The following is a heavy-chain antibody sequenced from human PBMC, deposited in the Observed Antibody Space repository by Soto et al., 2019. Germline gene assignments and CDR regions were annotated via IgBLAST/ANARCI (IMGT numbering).Heavy chain of an antibody. CDR3: ARVSNPQVWEYFQH. CDR2: ISYDGSNK. V-gene: IGHV3-30-3*01. Sequence: QVQLVESGGGVVQPGKSLRLSCAASGFTFSSYALHWVRQAPGKGLEWVAVISYDGSNKYYADSVKGRFTISRDNSKNTLYLQMESLRTEDTAVYYWARVSNPQVWEYFQHWGQGTLVTVSS. CDR1: GFTFSSYA. D-gene: IGHD7-27*01. J-gene: IGHJ1*01.